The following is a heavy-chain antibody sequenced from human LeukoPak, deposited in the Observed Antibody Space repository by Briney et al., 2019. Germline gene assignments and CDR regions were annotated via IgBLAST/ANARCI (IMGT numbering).Heavy chain of an antibody. CDR3: ARLYSSGCYVIGS. CDR2: IYYSGST. D-gene: IGHD6-19*01. CDR1: GGSISSSSYY. V-gene: IGHV4-39*01. J-gene: IGHJ5*01. Sequence: SETLSLTCTVSGGSISSSSYYWGWIRQPPGKGLEWIGSIYYSGSTYYNPSLKSRVTISVDTSRNQFSLKLSSVTAADTAVYSCARLYSSGCYVIGSWGQGTLVTVSS.